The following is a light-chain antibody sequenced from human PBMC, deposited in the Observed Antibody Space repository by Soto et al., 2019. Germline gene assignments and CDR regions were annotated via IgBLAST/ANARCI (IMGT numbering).Light chain of an antibody. CDR3: QHYNSYSEA. CDR2: KAS. J-gene: IGKJ1*01. Sequence: DIVMTQSPDSLAVSLGERATINCKSNQSLLYSSNNKNYLAWYQQKPGKAPKLLIYKASTLKSGVPSRFSGSGSGTEFTLTISSLQPDDFATYYCQHYNSYSEAFGQGTKVDIK. CDR1: QSLLYSSNNKNY. V-gene: IGKV4-1*01.